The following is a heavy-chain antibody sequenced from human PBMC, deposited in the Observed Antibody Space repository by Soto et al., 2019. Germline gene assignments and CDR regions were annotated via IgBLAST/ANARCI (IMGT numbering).Heavy chain of an antibody. CDR3: AKEKGGYDAPGVDYYYGMDV. Sequence: GGSLRLSCAASGFTCSGYAVGWVLHDSGQGPLWISSTSRSGGSEYCADYESSPWTIPNDKSKNTRYLQMNSLRADDTAVYYCAKEKGGYDAPGVDYYYGMDVWGQGTTVTVSS. CDR1: GFTCSGYA. J-gene: IGHJ6*02. V-gene: IGHV3-23*01. CDR2: TSRSGGSE. D-gene: IGHD5-12*01.